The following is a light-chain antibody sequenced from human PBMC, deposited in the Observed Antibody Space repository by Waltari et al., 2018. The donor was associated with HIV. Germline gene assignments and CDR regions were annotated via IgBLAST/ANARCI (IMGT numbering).Light chain of an antibody. CDR1: NSNIGTKY. Sequence: QSVLTQPPSVSAAPGQKVTISCSGRNSNIGTKYVSGYQQIPGTAPKLLIDDKNKRPSGIPDRFSGCKSDTSATLGITGLQTGDEADYRGGTWDSSLSAVVFGGGTKLTVL. CDR3: GTWDSSLSAVV. V-gene: IGLV1-51*01. J-gene: IGLJ3*02. CDR2: DKN.